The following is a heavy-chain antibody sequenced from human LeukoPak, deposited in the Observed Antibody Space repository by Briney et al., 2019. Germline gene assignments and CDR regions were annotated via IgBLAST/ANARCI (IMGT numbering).Heavy chain of an antibody. CDR3: ARVRWLNAYYHYYYMDV. J-gene: IGHJ6*03. Sequence: SETLSLTCTVSGGSIKSYYWSWIRQPPWKGLEWIGYIYDSGSTNYNPFLKSRVTISLDAAKDQFSLRLSSVTAADTALYYCARVRWLNAYYHYYYMDVWGKGTTVTVSS. D-gene: IGHD3-22*01. V-gene: IGHV4-59*01. CDR2: IYDSGST. CDR1: GGSIKSYY.